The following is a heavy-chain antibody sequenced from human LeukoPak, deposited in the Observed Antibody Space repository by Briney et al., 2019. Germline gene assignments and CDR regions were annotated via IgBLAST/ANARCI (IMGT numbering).Heavy chain of an antibody. CDR3: AREASLYCSGDSCYWAFDY. D-gene: IGHD2-15*01. J-gene: IGHJ4*02. CDR1: GFTFTNYW. Sequence: GGSLRLSCAASGFTFTNYWMSWVRQAPGKGLEWVANMKQDGSKTYYVDSVKGRFTISRDNAKKSLYLQMNNLREEDTAVYYCAREASLYCSGDSCYWAFDYWGQGTLVIVSS. CDR2: MKQDGSKT. V-gene: IGHV3-7*01.